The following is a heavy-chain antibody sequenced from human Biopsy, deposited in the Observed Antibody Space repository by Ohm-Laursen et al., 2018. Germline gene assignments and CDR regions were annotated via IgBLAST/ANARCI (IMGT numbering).Heavy chain of an antibody. V-gene: IGHV3-23*01. CDR3: ARDLYDFCGGCPFDP. J-gene: IGHJ5*02. D-gene: IGHD3-3*01. Sequence: GSLRLSCAASGFSFSDYYMSWIRQAPGKGLECVSLINGSGGSTYYADPVKGRFTISRDNSKNTLYLQMNSLRAEDTAMYYCARDLYDFCGGCPFDPWGQGTLVTVSP. CDR2: INGSGGST. CDR1: GFSFSDYY.